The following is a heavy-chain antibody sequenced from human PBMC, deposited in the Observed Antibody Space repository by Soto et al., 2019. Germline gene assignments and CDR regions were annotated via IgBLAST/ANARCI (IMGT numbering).Heavy chain of an antibody. CDR2: IYHSGST. Sequence: PGKGLEWIGEIYHSGSTNYNPSLKSRVTISVDKSKNQFSLKLSSVTAADTVVYYCARGSGINDYNGMDVRGKGTTVPVSS. V-gene: IGHV4-4*02. CDR3: ARGSGINDYNGMDV. D-gene: IGHD1-20*01. J-gene: IGHJ6*04.